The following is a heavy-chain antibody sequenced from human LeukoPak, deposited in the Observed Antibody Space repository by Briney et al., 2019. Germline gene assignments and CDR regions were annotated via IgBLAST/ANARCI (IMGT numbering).Heavy chain of an antibody. Sequence: GGSLRLSCSASRFTFSTYAMHWVRQAPGKGLEYVSAINTNGDNTYYADSVKGRFTISRDNSKNTLYLQMSSLRAEDTAVYYCVKDLRSAGYYTSFDYWGQGTLVTVSS. CDR2: INTNGDNT. CDR1: RFTFSTYA. CDR3: VKDLRSAGYYTSFDY. J-gene: IGHJ4*02. D-gene: IGHD3-3*01. V-gene: IGHV3-64D*09.